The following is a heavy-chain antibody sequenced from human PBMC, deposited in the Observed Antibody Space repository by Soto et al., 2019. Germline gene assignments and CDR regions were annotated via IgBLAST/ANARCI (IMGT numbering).Heavy chain of an antibody. V-gene: IGHV3-7*01. CDR1: GFMFSGYW. CDR2: IMKDVGVE. D-gene: IGHD2-21*02. J-gene: IGHJ4*02. CDR3: ARDSDLYGADY. Sequence: EVQLVDSGGGLVQPGGSLRLSCEASGFMFSGYWMGWVRQAPGKGLEWLASIMKDVGVEKYADYVRGRFTIPRDNATSVVFLEMSSLRAEDTGVYYCARDSDLYGADYWGQGTRVTVSS.